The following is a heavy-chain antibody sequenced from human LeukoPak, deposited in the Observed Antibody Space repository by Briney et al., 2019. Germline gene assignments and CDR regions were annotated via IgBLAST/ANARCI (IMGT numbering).Heavy chain of an antibody. CDR1: GYTFSSYG. J-gene: IGHJ4*02. CDR3: ARVPVTQAFDY. D-gene: IGHD4-11*01. CDR2: INTYNGNT. V-gene: IGHV1-18*01. Sequence: ASVKVSCTASGYTFSSYGISWVRQAPGQGLEWMGWINTYNGNTNYAQKFQGRVTMTRDTSISKAYMELSRLRSDDTAVYYCARVPVTQAFDYWGQGTLVTVSS.